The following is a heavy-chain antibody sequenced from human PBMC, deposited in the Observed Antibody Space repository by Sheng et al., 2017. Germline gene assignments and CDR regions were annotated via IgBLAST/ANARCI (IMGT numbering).Heavy chain of an antibody. CDR3: ARETYYYDSSGYPDY. D-gene: IGHD3-22*01. V-gene: IGHV3-33*01. CDR2: IWYDGSNK. Sequence: QVQLVESGGGVVQPGRSLRLSCAASGFTFSSYGMHWVRQAPGKGLEWVAVIWYDGSNKYYADSVKGRFTISRDNSKNTLYLQMNSLRAEDTAVYYCARETYYYDSSGYPDYWGQGTRGRPSP. CDR1: GFTFSSYG. J-gene: IGHJ4*02.